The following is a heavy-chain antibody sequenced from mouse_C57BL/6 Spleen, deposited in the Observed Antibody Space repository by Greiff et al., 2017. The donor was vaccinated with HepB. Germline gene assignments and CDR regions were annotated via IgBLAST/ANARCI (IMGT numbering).Heavy chain of an antibody. J-gene: IGHJ2*01. CDR3: ARRNYGSSSFDY. Sequence: EVKLVESGGDLVKPGGSLKLSCAASGFTFSSYGMSWVRQTPDKRLEWVATISSGGSYTYYPDSVKGRFTISRDNAKNTLYLQMSSLKSEDTAMYYCARRNYGSSSFDYWGQGTTLTVSS. D-gene: IGHD1-1*01. CDR1: GFTFSSYG. CDR2: ISSGGSYT. V-gene: IGHV5-6*02.